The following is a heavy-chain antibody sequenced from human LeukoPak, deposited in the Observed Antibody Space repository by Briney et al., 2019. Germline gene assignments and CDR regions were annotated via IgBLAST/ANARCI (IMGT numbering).Heavy chain of an antibody. Sequence: GGSLRLSCAASGFTFSSYSMNWVRQAPGKGLEWVSSISSSSSYIYYADSVKGRFTISRDNAKNSLYLQMNSLRAEDTAVYYCASPRSLRVVGDAFDIWGQGTMVTVSS. CDR3: ASPRSLRVVGDAFDI. D-gene: IGHD1-26*01. CDR1: GFTFSSYS. CDR2: ISSSSSYI. J-gene: IGHJ3*02. V-gene: IGHV3-21*01.